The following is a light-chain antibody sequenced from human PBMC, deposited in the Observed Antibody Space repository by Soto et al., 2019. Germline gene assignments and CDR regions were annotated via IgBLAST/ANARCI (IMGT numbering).Light chain of an antibody. CDR1: QDISNY. Sequence: DIQMTQSPSSLSASVGDRVTITCQASQDISNYLNWYQQKPGKAPKLLIYDASNLETGVPSRFSGSGSGTDFTFTISSLPPEDIATYSCQQYDNLPPAPITFGQGTRLEIK. CDR3: QQYDNLPPAPIT. CDR2: DAS. V-gene: IGKV1-33*01. J-gene: IGKJ5*01.